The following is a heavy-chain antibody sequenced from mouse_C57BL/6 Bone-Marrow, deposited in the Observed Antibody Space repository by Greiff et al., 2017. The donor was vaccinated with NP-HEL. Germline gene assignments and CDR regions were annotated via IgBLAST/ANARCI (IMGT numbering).Heavy chain of an antibody. J-gene: IGHJ4*01. CDR1: EYEFPSHD. V-gene: IGHV5-2*01. CDR3: ARHGGYDVEGGYAMDY. Sequence: DVMLVESGGGLVQPGESLKLSCESNEYEFPSHDMSWVRKTPEKRLELVAAINSDGGSTYYPDTMERRFIISRDNTKKTLYLQMSSLRSEDTALYYCARHGGYDVEGGYAMDYWGQGTSVTVSS. CDR2: INSDGGST. D-gene: IGHD2-2*01.